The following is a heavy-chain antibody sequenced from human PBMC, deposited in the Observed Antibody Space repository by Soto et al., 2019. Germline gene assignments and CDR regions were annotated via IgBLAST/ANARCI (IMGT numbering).Heavy chain of an antibody. CDR2: INPSGGST. D-gene: IGHD6-6*01. V-gene: IGHV1-46*01. J-gene: IGHJ6*02. CDR3: AREALVGAARPGTIGYYYYGMDV. Sequence: ASVKVSCKASGYTFTSYYMHWVRQAPGQGLEWMGIINPSGGSTSYAQKFQGRVTMTRDTSTSTVYMELSSLRSEDTAVYYCAREALVGAARPGTIGYYYYGMDVWGQGTTVTVSS. CDR1: GYTFTSYY.